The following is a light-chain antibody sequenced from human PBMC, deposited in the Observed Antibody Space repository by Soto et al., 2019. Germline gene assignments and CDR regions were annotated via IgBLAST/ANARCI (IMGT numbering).Light chain of an antibody. CDR3: MPGLQIPPS. V-gene: IGKV2-28*01. CDR2: LGS. CDR1: QSLLHNNGYNF. Sequence: DIVMTQSPLSLAVIPGEPASISCRSSQSLLHNNGYNFLDWYLQRPGQSPQLLLYLGSNRSSGVPHRFAGSGSGTDFTLNITSVEAAAVGIYYCMPGLQIPPSFGGGNQVPIK. J-gene: IGKJ4*01.